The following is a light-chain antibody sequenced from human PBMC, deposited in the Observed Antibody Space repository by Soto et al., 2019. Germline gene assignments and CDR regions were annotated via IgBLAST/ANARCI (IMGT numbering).Light chain of an antibody. J-gene: IGKJ2*01. CDR2: GAS. CDR1: QRVSSSY. CDR3: QQYGSSPPFT. Sequence: EIVLTQSPGTLSLSPGERATLSCRASQRVSSSYLAWYQQKPGQAPRLLIYGASSRATGIPDRFSGRGSGKDFTLTISRLEPEDFAVYFCQQYGSSPPFTFGQGTKVDIK. V-gene: IGKV3-20*01.